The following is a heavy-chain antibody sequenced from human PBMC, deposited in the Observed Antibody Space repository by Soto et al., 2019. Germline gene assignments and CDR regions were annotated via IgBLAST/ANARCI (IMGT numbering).Heavy chain of an antibody. D-gene: IGHD3-22*01. CDR2: INPSGDST. V-gene: IGHV1-46*03. J-gene: IGHJ4*02. CDR1: GYTLTTYY. Sequence: ASVKVSCKASGYTLTTYYMQWVRQAPGQGLEWMGIINPSGDSTSYTQRFQGRVTMTRDTSTSTVYMELSSLRSEDTAVYYCASRLNSSGYYGFLEHWGQGTLVTVS. CDR3: ASRLNSSGYYGFLEH.